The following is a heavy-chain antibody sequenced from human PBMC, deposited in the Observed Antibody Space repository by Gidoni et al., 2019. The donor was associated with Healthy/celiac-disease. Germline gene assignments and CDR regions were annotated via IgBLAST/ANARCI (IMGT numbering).Heavy chain of an antibody. V-gene: IGHV4-39*01. CDR3: ARHHANYGSGSYYKEPGGAPDY. CDR1: GGSISSSSYH. Sequence: QLQLQESGPGLVKPSETLSLTCTVSGGSISSSSYHWGWIRQPPGKGLEWIGSIYYSGSTYYNPSLKSRVTISVDTSKNQFSLKLSSVTAADTAVYYCARHHANYGSGSYYKEPGGAPDYWGQGTLVTVSS. J-gene: IGHJ4*02. D-gene: IGHD3-10*01. CDR2: IYYSGST.